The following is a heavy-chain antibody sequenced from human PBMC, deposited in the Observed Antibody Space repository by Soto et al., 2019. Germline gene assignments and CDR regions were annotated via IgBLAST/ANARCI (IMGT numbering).Heavy chain of an antibody. Sequence: GGSLRLSCAASGFTFRSYEMNWVRQAPGKGLEWVSYISSSGSTIYYADSVKGRFTISRDNAKNSLYLQMNSLRAEDTAVYYCARVYKVGWHIYWYFDLWGRGTLVTVSS. V-gene: IGHV3-48*03. CDR1: GFTFRSYE. D-gene: IGHD1-20*01. CDR2: ISSSGSTI. J-gene: IGHJ2*01. CDR3: ARVYKVGWHIYWYFDL.